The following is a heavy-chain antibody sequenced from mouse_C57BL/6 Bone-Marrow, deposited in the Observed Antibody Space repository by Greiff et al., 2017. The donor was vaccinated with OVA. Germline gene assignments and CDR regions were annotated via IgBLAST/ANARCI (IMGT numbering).Heavy chain of an antibody. J-gene: IGHJ2*01. CDR2: IYPRDGSN. V-gene: IGHV1-78*01. D-gene: IGHD1-1*01. Sequence: VQLQQSDAELVKPGASVKISCKVSGYTFTDHTIHWMKQRPEQGLEWIGYIYPRDGSNKYNEKFKGKATLTADKSSSTAYMQLNSMTSEDSAVYFCARGRDYGRNYFDYWGQGTTLTVSA. CDR3: ARGRDYGRNYFDY. CDR1: GYTFTDHT.